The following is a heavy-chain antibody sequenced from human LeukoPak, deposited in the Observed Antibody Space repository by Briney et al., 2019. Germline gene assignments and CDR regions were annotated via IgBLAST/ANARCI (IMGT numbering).Heavy chain of an antibody. V-gene: IGHV1-8*01. CDR1: GYTFTSYD. D-gene: IGHD6-13*01. J-gene: IGHJ4*02. CDR2: MNPNSGNT. Sequence: ASVKVSCKASGYTFTSYDINWVRQATGQGLEWMGWMNPNSGNTGYAQKFQGRVTMTRNTSISTAYMELSSLRSEDTAVYYCAILDTAAGTLGDRYFDYWGQGTLVTVSP. CDR3: AILDTAAGTLGDRYFDY.